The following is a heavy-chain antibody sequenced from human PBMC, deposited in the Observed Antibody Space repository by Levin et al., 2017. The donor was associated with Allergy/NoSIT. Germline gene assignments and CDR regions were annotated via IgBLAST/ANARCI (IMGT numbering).Heavy chain of an antibody. CDR3: AKGLHDGSGDGY. CDR1: GFTFSNYA. V-gene: IGHV3-23*01. J-gene: IGHJ4*02. D-gene: IGHD3-22*01. Sequence: LSLTCAASGFTFSNYAMGWVRQAPGKGLEWVSSITGRGDTTYYADSVKGRFTISRDNSKNTLYLQVNSLRAEDTALYYCAKGLHDGSGDGYWGQGTLVTVSS. CDR2: ITGRGDTT.